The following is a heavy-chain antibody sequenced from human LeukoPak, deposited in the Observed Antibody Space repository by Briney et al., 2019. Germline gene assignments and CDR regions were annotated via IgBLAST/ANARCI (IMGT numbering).Heavy chain of an antibody. V-gene: IGHV3-20*04. CDR2: INWNGYRT. D-gene: IGHD3-22*01. CDR1: RFTLDDYG. J-gene: IGHJ4*02. Sequence: GGSLRLSCAVSRFTLDDYGTSWVPQAPRKGLECGSGINWNGYRTGYTVSVRGRFTISRHYAKNSVYLKMNTLRSEDTALYYCAIHDWKDSIGYYPEYWGQGTLVTVSS. CDR3: AIHDWKDSIGYYPEY.